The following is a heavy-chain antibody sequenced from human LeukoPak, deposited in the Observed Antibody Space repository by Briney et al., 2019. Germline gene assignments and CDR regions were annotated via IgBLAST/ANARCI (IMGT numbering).Heavy chain of an antibody. D-gene: IGHD6-13*01. J-gene: IGHJ6*02. CDR3: ARDYSSSWYDLYYYYGMDV. V-gene: IGHV3-7*01. Sequence: GGSLRLSCVTSGFTFSSYWMSWVRQAPGKGLEWVANIKQDGSEKYYVDSVKGRFTISRDNAKNSLYLQMNSLRAEDTAVYYCARDYSSSWYDLYYYYGMDVWGQGTTVTVSS. CDR1: GFTFSSYW. CDR2: IKQDGSEK.